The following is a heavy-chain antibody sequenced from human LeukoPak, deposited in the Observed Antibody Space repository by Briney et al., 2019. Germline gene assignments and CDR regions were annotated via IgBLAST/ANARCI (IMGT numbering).Heavy chain of an antibody. CDR3: AKTTTGYSSGRYPGWPADY. D-gene: IGHD6-19*01. Sequence: GGSLRLSCAASGFTFGSYAMYWVRQAPGKGLEWVSGIFGSGGSPHYADSVKGRFTISRDNSKNTVYLQMNSLRVEDTAVYYCAKTTTGYSSGRYPGWPADYWGQGTVV. V-gene: IGHV3-23*01. CDR2: IFGSGGSP. CDR1: GFTFGSYA. J-gene: IGHJ4*02.